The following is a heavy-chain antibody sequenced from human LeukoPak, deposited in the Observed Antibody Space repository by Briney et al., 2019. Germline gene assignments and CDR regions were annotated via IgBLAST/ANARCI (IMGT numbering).Heavy chain of an antibody. V-gene: IGHV3-23*01. CDR1: GFTFNSDA. Sequence: GGSLRLSCAASGFTFNSDAMSWVRQAPGKGLEWVSAISGSGGSTYYADSVRGRFTISRDNSKNTLYLQMDSLRAEDTAVYYCAKDSAAVGGPTTDWGQGTLVTVSS. D-gene: IGHD6-13*01. J-gene: IGHJ4*02. CDR2: ISGSGGST. CDR3: AKDSAAVGGPTTD.